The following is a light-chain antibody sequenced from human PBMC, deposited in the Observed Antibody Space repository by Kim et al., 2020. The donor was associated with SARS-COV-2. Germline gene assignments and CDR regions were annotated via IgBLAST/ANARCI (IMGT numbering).Light chain of an antibody. V-gene: IGLV3-19*01. Sequence: SVALGQTVRITCQGDSLRSYYASWYQQKPGQAPVLVIYGKNNRPSGIPDRFSGSSSGNTASLTITGAQAEDEADYYCNSRDSLLWVFGGGTQLTVL. CDR3: NSRDSLLWV. J-gene: IGLJ3*02. CDR1: SLRSYY. CDR2: GKN.